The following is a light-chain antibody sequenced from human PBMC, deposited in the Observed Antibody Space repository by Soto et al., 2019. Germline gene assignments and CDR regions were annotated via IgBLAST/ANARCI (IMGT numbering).Light chain of an antibody. CDR1: SSDVGSYNL. V-gene: IGLV2-23*01. CDR2: EGN. Sequence: QSALTQPASVSGSPGQSITISCTGTSSDVGSYNLVSWYQQHPGTAPKLMIYEGNKRPSGVSDRFSGSKSANTASLTISGLETEDEADYCCCSYAGTNAVVFGTGTKLTVL. J-gene: IGLJ1*01. CDR3: CSYAGTNAVV.